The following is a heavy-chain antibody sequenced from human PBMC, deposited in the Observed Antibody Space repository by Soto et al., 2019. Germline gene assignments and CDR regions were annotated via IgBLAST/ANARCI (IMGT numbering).Heavy chain of an antibody. CDR1: GGTFSSYA. J-gene: IGHJ6*02. CDR3: ARGGVDTAMVTSYYYYGMDV. V-gene: IGHV1-69*13. D-gene: IGHD5-18*01. CDR2: IIPIFGTA. Sequence: GASVKVSCKASGGTFSSYAISWVRQAPGQGLEWMGGIIPIFGTANYAQKFQGRVTITADESTSTAYMELSSLRSEDTAVYYCARGGVDTAMVTSYYYYGMDVWGQGTTVTVSS.